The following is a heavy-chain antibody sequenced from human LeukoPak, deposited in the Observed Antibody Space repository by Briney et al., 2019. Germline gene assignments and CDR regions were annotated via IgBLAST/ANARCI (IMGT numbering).Heavy chain of an antibody. V-gene: IGHV1-46*01. D-gene: IGHD5-12*01. J-gene: IGHJ6*02. CDR1: GGTFSSYA. Sequence: ASVKVSCKASGGTFSSYAISWVRQAPGQGLEWMGIINPSGGSTSYAQKFQGRVTMTRDTSTSTVYMELSSLRSEDTAVYYCARGDSTGGYEGSRTLYYYYYYGMDVWGQGTTVTVSS. CDR2: INPSGGST. CDR3: ARGDSTGGYEGSRTLYYYYYYGMDV.